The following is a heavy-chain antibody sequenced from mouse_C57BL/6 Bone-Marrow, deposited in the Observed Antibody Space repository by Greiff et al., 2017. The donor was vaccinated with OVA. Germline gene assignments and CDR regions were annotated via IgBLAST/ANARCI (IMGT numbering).Heavy chain of an antibody. CDR2: IRLKSDNYAT. D-gene: IGHD2-2*01. CDR1: GFTFSNYW. Sequence: EVKVVESGGGLVQPGGSMKLSCVASGFTFSNYWMNWVRQSPEKGLEWVAQIRLKSDNYATHYAESVKGRFTISRDDSKSSVYLQMNNLRAEDTGIYYCTGGYASYYYAMDYWGQGTSVTVSS. J-gene: IGHJ4*01. V-gene: IGHV6-3*01. CDR3: TGGYASYYYAMDY.